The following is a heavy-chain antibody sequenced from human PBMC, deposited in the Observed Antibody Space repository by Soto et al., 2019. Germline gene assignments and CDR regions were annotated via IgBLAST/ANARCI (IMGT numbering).Heavy chain of an antibody. Sequence: QLQLQESGSGLVKPSQTLSLTCAVSGGSISSGGYSWSWIRQPPGQGLEWIGYIYRSGSTYYNPYLKRRVTISVDSSKNQCPLKQSSVTAADTAVYYCATDTVTGYFQHWGQGTLVTASS. V-gene: IGHV4-30-2*01. CDR2: IYRSGST. J-gene: IGHJ1*01. CDR1: GGSISSGGYS. D-gene: IGHD4-17*01. CDR3: ATDTVTGYFQH.